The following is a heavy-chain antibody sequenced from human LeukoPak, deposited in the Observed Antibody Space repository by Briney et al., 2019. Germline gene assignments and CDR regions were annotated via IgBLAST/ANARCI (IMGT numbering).Heavy chain of an antibody. J-gene: IGHJ4*02. CDR2: ISSSSSYI. CDR3: ARDRGYSSSWYYFDY. V-gene: IGHV3-21*01. CDR1: GFTFSSYS. D-gene: IGHD6-13*01. Sequence: KPGGSLRLSCAASGFTFSSYSMNWVRQAPGKGLEWVSSISSSSSYIYYADSVKGRFTISRDNAKNSLYLQMNSLRAEDTAVYYCARDRGYSSSWYYFDYWGQGTLVTVSS.